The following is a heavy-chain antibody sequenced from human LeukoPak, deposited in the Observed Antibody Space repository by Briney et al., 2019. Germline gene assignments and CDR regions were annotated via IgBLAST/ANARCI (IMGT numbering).Heavy chain of an antibody. J-gene: IGHJ4*02. Sequence: SVKVSCKASGGTFSSYTISWVRQAPGQGLEWMVGIIPIFGTANYAQKFQGRVTFTADQSSSTAPMELTSLGSGDPAGYYVSRRTIFGVANQETFDYWGQGTLVTVSS. CDR2: IIPIFGTA. CDR1: GGTFSSYT. CDR3: SRRTIFGVANQETFDY. V-gene: IGHV1-69*13. D-gene: IGHD3-3*01.